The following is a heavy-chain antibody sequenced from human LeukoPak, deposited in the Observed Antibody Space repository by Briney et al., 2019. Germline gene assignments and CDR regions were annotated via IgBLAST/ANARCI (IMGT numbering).Heavy chain of an antibody. V-gene: IGHV4-34*01. Sequence: PSETLSLTCAVYGGSFSGYYWSWIRQPPGKGLEWIGEINHSGSTNYNPSLKSRVTISVDTSKNQFSLKLSSVTAADTAVYYCARTQLWFGELFSYYYYYYMDVWGKGTTVTISS. CDR3: ARTQLWFGELFSYYYYYYMDV. J-gene: IGHJ6*03. CDR2: INHSGST. CDR1: GGSFSGYY. D-gene: IGHD3-10*01.